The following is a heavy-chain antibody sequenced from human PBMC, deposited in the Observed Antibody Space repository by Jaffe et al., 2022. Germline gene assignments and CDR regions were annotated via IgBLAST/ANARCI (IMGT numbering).Heavy chain of an antibody. CDR3: ARLPEYSSSSFDP. CDR2: IYHSGST. D-gene: IGHD6-13*01. V-gene: IGHV4-38-2*01. CDR1: GYSISSGYY. J-gene: IGHJ5*02. Sequence: QVQLQESGPGLVKPSETLSLTCAVSGYSISSGYYWGWIRQPPGKGLEWIGSIYHSGSTYYNPSLKSRVTISVDTSKNQFSLKLSSVTAADTAVYYCARLPEYSSSSFDPWGQGTLVTVSS.